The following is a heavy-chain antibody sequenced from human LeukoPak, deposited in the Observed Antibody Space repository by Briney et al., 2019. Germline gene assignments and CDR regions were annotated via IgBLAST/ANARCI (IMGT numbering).Heavy chain of an antibody. CDR1: GYTFTSHH. CDR2: MNPNSGNS. J-gene: IGHJ4*02. D-gene: IGHD3-22*01. V-gene: IGHV1-8*01. CDR3: ATGDMIALY. Sequence: AAVKVSCKASGYTFTSHHINWVRQAAGQGLEWMGWMNPNSGNSGSAQKFQDRVTMTRNTSISTAYMELSSLRSEDTAVYYCATGDMIALYWGQGTLVTVSS.